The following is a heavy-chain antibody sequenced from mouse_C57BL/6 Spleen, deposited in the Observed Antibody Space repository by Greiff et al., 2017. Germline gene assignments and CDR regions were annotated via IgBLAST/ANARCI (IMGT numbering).Heavy chain of an antibody. CDR1: GFSLTSYG. D-gene: IGHD1-1*01. J-gene: IGHJ4*01. V-gene: IGHV2-2*01. Sequence: QVHVKQSGPGLVQPSQSLSITCTVSGFSLTSYGVHWVRQSPGKGLEWLGVIWSGGSTDYNAAFISRLSISKDNSKSQVFFKMNSLQADDTAIYYCARKGLHYGSSLYAMDYWGQGTSVTVSS. CDR3: ARKGLHYGSSLYAMDY. CDR2: IWSGGST.